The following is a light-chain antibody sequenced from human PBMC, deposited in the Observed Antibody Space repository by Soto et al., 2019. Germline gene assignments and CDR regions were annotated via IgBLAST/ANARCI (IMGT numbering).Light chain of an antibody. CDR1: RSDVGGYNY. Sequence: QYALTQPPSAYGSPGQSGPISCTGTRSDVGGYNYVSWYQQYPGKAPKLMIYEVSKRPSGVPNRFSGSKSGNTASLTVSGLQAEDEGDYYCSSFAGSNIVFCGGTKLTVL. CDR3: SSFAGSNIV. CDR2: EVS. V-gene: IGLV2-8*01. J-gene: IGLJ3*02.